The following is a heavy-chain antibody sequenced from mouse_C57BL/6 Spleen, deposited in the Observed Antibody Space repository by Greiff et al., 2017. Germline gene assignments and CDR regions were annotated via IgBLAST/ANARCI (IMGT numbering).Heavy chain of an antibody. J-gene: IGHJ2*01. D-gene: IGHD1-1*01. CDR2: INPTYGTT. V-gene: IGHV1-39*01. Sequence: EVQLQQSGPELVKPGASVKISCKASGYSFTDYNMNWVKQSNGKSLEWIGVINPTYGTTSYTQTFKGKATLTVDKSSSTPYMQLNSLTSEYSAVYYWARSGVYYGSTYFDVWGQGTTLTVSS. CDR3: ARSGVYYGSTYFDV. CDR1: GYSFTDYN.